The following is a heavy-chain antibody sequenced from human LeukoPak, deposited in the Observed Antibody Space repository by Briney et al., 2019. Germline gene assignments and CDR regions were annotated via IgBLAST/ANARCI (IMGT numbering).Heavy chain of an antibody. CDR3: TRARLSTRCYEFDP. CDR2: IYPKSGGT. D-gene: IGHD2-2*01. J-gene: IGHJ5*02. V-gene: IGHV1-2*02. CDR1: GYIFTDYY. Sequence: ASVKVSCKASGYIFTDYYLHWVRQAPGQGLEWMGWIYPKSGGTDYAQKFQGRVTMTRDTSISTVYMELSSLGSYDTAVYYWTRARLSTRCYEFDPWSLGTPVTVSS.